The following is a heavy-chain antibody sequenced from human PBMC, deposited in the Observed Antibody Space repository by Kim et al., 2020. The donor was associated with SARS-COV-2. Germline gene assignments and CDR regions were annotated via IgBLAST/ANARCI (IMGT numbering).Heavy chain of an antibody. Sequence: IYYADSVKGRFTISRDNAKNSLYLQMNSLRAEDTAVYYCASSGGSVEFDYWGQGTLVTVSS. D-gene: IGHD2-15*01. J-gene: IGHJ4*02. CDR2: I. V-gene: IGHV3-21*01. CDR3: ASSGGSVEFDY.